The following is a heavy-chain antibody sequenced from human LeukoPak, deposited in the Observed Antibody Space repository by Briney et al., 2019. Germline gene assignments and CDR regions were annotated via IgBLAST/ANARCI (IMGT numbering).Heavy chain of an antibody. CDR1: GGSFSGYY. CDR3: ASDSSGYYND. CDR2: INHSGST. V-gene: IGHV4-34*01. D-gene: IGHD3-22*01. J-gene: IGHJ4*02. Sequence: SETLSLTCAVYGGSFSGYYWSWIRQPPGKGLEWIGEINHSGSTNYNPSLKSRVTISVDTSKNQFSLKLSSVTAADTAVYYCASDSSGYYNDWGQGTLVTVSS.